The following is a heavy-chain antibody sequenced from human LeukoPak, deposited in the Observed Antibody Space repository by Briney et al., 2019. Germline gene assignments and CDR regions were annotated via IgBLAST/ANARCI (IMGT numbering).Heavy chain of an antibody. CDR3: ARVKGIAVAGPFDY. V-gene: IGHV4-59*08. Sequence: SETLSLTCTVSGGSVSGYYWSWIRQPPGKGLEWIAYIYYSGSTNYNPSLKSRVTISVDTSKNQFSLRLSSVTAADTAVYYCARVKGIAVAGPFDYWGQGTLVTVSS. CDR1: GGSVSGYY. CDR2: IYYSGST. D-gene: IGHD6-19*01. J-gene: IGHJ4*02.